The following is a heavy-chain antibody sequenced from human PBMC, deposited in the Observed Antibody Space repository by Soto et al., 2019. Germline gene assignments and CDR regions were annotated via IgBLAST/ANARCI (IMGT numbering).Heavy chain of an antibody. J-gene: IGHJ4*02. Sequence: QVQLVQSGAEVKKPGSSVKDSCKASGDTFSSYAISWVQQAPGQGLEWMGGIIPIFGTANYAQKFQGRVTITADESTSTAYMELSSLRSDDTAVYYCARVGVVVAATPHDYWGQGTLVTVSS. CDR1: GDTFSSYA. CDR2: IIPIFGTA. V-gene: IGHV1-69*12. CDR3: ARVGVVVAATPHDY. D-gene: IGHD2-15*01.